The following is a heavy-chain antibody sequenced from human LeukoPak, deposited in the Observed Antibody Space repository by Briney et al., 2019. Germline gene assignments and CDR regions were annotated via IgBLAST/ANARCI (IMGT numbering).Heavy chain of an antibody. CDR2: IIPIFGTA. J-gene: IGHJ4*02. V-gene: IGHV1-69*13. CDR1: GGTFSIYA. D-gene: IGHD1-26*01. Sequence: GASVTVSCTASGGTFSIYAISWVRQAPGQGLEWMGGIIPIFGTANYAQKFQGRVTITADESTSTAYMELSSLRSEDTAVYYCALGAKGELRERGQGTLVTVSS. CDR3: ALGAKGELRE.